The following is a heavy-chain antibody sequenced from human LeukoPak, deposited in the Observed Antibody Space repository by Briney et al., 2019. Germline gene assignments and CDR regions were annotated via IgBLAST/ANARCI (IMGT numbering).Heavy chain of an antibody. CDR2: IKSKTDGGTT. CDR1: GFTFNNTW. Sequence: GGSLRLSCAASGFTFNNTWMNWVRQAPGKGLEWVGRIKSKTDGGTTEYAAPVRCRFTISRDDSRNTLHLQMNSLKTEDTAVYYCTTLQMYYYDSSGYYFFDYWGQGTLVTVSS. J-gene: IGHJ4*02. D-gene: IGHD3-22*01. V-gene: IGHV3-15*01. CDR3: TTLQMYYYDSSGYYFFDY.